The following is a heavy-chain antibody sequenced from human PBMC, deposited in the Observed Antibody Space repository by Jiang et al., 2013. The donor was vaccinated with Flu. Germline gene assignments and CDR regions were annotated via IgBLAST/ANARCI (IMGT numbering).Heavy chain of an antibody. V-gene: IGHV4-59*01. CDR2: IYYSGST. CDR3: ARATYYYDTSGYLLDY. Sequence: GPGLVKPSETLSLTCTVSGGSISSYYWSWIRQPPGKGLEWIGYIYYSGSTNYSPSLKSRVTISVDTSENQFSLKLSSVTAADTAVYYCARATYYYDTSGYLLDYWGQGTLVTVSS. J-gene: IGHJ4*02. D-gene: IGHD3-22*01. CDR1: GGSISSYY.